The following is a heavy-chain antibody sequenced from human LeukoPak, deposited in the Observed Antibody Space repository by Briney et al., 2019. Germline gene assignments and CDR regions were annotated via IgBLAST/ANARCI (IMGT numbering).Heavy chain of an antibody. V-gene: IGHV1-69*13. Sequence: SVKVSCKASGGTVSRYPISWVRQAPGQGLEWMGGIIPIFGTANYAQKFQGRVTITADESTSTAYMELSSLRSEDTAVYYCAKDRFGERYYYYMDVWGKGTTVTISS. CDR3: AKDRFGERYYYYMDV. D-gene: IGHD3-10*01. J-gene: IGHJ6*03. CDR2: IIPIFGTA. CDR1: GGTVSRYP.